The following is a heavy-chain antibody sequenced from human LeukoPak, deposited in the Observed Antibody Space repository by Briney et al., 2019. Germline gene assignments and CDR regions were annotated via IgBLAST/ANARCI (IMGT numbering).Heavy chain of an antibody. V-gene: IGHV1-69*05. CDR3: ARGYYYDSSGYYWSFDP. D-gene: IGHD3-22*01. J-gene: IGHJ5*02. Sequence: SVKVSCKASGGTFSGYAISWVRQAPGQGLESRGRIIPIFGTANYAQKFQGRVTITTDESTSTAYMELSSLRSEDTAVYYCARGYYYDSSGYYWSFDPWGQGTLVTVSS. CDR1: GGTFSGYA. CDR2: IIPIFGTA.